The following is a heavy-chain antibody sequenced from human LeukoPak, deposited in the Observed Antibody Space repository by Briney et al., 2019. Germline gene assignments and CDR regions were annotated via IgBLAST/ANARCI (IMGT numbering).Heavy chain of an antibody. CDR1: GGSFSGYY. D-gene: IGHD4-17*01. CDR3: ARLPSSGATVIDY. CDR2: INHSGST. V-gene: IGHV4-34*01. Sequence: SETLSLTCAVYGGSFSGYYWSWIRQPPGKGLEWIGEINHSGSTNYNPSLKSRVTISVDTSKNQFSLKLSSVTAADTAVYYCARLPSSGATVIDYWGQGTLVTVSS. J-gene: IGHJ4*02.